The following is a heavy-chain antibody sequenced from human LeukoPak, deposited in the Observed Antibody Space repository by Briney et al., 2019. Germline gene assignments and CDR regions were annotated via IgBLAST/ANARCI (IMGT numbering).Heavy chain of an antibody. Sequence: GGSLRLSCAASGFTFSSNWMHWVRQAPGKGLVWVSRINEDGSTTNYADSVKGRSTIFRDNAKNTLYLQMNSLRAEDTAVYYCVKEYHSRGFGAYFDYWGQGTLVTVSS. CDR3: VKEYHSRGFGAYFDY. CDR2: INEDGSTT. J-gene: IGHJ4*02. CDR1: GFTFSSNW. V-gene: IGHV3-74*01. D-gene: IGHD3-3*01.